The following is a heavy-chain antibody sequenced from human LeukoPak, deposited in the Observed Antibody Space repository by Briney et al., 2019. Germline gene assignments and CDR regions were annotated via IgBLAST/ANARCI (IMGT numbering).Heavy chain of an antibody. CDR2: ISGSGGST. J-gene: IGHJ4*02. CDR3: AKDHGGGVVVCDFDY. D-gene: IGHD3-16*01. CDR1: GFTFSSYA. V-gene: IGHV3-23*01. Sequence: PGGSLRLSCAASGFTFSSYAMSWVRQAPGKGLEWVSAISGSGGSTYYADSVKGRFTISRDNSKNTLYLQMNSLRAEDTAVYYCAKDHGGGVVVCDFDYWGQGTLVTVSS.